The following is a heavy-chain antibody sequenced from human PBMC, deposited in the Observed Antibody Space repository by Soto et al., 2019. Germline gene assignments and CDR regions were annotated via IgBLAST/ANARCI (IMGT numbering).Heavy chain of an antibody. D-gene: IGHD3-3*02. J-gene: IGHJ3*02. Sequence: QITLKESGPTLVKPTQSLTLTCTVSGFSLSGDGVGVGWIRQPPGKALEWLALIYWDDDQRYSPSLKTRLTSTKKPPKNQVVLTMTNMAPAHTDTYHRAPAFVGTSWPNVAFDIWGQGTVVTVSS. V-gene: IGHV2-5*02. CDR2: IYWDDDQ. CDR1: GFSLSGDGVG. CDR3: APAFVGTSWPNVAFDI.